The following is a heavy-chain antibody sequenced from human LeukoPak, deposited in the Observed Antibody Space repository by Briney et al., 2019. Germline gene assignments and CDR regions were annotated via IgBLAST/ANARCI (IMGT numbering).Heavy chain of an antibody. J-gene: IGHJ5*02. CDR2: INPNSGGT. CDR1: GYTFNGYY. V-gene: IGHV1-2*02. CDR3: ASYLGGYNNWFHP. D-gene: IGHD1-14*01. Sequence: ASVKVSCKASGYTFNGYYMHWVRQAPGQGLEWMGWINPNSGGTNYAQKFQGRVTMTSDTSISTAYMELSRLRPDDTAVYYCASYLGGYNNWFHPWGQGTLVTVSS.